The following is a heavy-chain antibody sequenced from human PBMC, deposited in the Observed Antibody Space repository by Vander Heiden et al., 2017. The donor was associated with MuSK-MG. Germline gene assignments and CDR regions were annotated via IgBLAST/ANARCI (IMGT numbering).Heavy chain of an antibody. Sequence: QLQLQESGPGLVKPSETLSLTCTVSGGSISSSSYYWGWIRQPPGKGLEWIGSIYYSGSTYYNPSLKSRVTISVDTSKNQCSLKLSSVTAAETAVYYCAGPSGSYCDYYYYMDVWGKGTTVTVSS. CDR3: AGPSGSYCDYYYYMDV. D-gene: IGHD1-26*01. CDR2: IYYSGST. CDR1: GGSISSSSYY. J-gene: IGHJ6*03. V-gene: IGHV4-39*01.